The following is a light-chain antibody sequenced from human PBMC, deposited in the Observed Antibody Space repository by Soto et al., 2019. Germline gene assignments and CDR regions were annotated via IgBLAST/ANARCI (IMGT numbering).Light chain of an antibody. Sequence: QAVVTQPPSVSGAPGQRVSISCTGSTSNVGAGYHVHWYQQLPGTAPKLLISDNTNRPLGVSDRFSGSKSAMSASLAITGLQAEDEADYYCQSYDSSLSAYVFGPGTKLTVL. CDR1: TSNVGAGYH. J-gene: IGLJ1*01. CDR3: QSYDSSLSAYV. V-gene: IGLV1-40*01. CDR2: DNT.